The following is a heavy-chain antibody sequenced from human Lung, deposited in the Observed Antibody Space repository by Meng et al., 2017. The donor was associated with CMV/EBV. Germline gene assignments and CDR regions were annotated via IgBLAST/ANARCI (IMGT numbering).Heavy chain of an antibody. CDR3: AAQTAYYDFWSGYYDS. D-gene: IGHD3-3*01. J-gene: IGHJ4*02. V-gene: IGHV4-34*01. CDR2: INHSGST. CDR1: GGCFSGYY. Sequence: YGGCFSGYYWSWIRQPPGKGLEWIGEINHSGSTNYNPSLKSRVTISVDTSKNQFSLKLSSATAADTAVYYCAAQTAYYDFWSGYYDSWGQGTLVTVSS.